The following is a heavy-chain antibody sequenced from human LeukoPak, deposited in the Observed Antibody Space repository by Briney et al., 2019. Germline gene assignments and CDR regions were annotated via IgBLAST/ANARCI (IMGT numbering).Heavy chain of an antibody. Sequence: ASVKVSCKASGGTFSSYATSWVRQAPRQGLEWMGGIIPVFGTANYAQKFQGRVTITADESTSTAYMELSSLRSEDTAVYYCARDRVVGLGIDNAFDIWGHGTMVTVSS. J-gene: IGHJ3*02. CDR1: GGTFSSYA. CDR2: IIPVFGTA. CDR3: ARDRVVGLGIDNAFDI. D-gene: IGHD2-15*01. V-gene: IGHV1-69*13.